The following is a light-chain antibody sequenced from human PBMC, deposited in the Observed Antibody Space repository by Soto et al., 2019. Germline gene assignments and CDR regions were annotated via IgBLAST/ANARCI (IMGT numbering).Light chain of an antibody. CDR2: GAS. CDR1: QSVSSN. V-gene: IGKV3-15*01. Sequence: EIVMTQSPATLSVSPGERATLSCRASQSVSSNLAWYQQKPGQAPRLLIYGASTRATGIPASFSGSGSGAEFTLTISSLRSEDFAVYYCHQYNNWPRTFGQGTKVEIK. CDR3: HQYNNWPRT. J-gene: IGKJ1*01.